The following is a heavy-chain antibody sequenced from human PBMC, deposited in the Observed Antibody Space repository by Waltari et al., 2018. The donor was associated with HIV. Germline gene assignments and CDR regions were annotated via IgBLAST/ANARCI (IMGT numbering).Heavy chain of an antibody. CDR2: ISWNRGST. CDR1: GFTFDDYD. V-gene: IGHV3-9*01. D-gene: IGHD5-12*01. J-gene: IGHJ6*02. CDR3: AKGGVARSYYHYYGMDV. Sequence: EVQLVESGGGLVQPGRSLRLSCAASGFTFDDYDMNWVRQAPGKGLEWVAGISWNRGSTGYADSVKGRFTISRDNAKNSLYLQMNSLRAEDTALYYCAKGGVARSYYHYYGMDVWGQGTTVTVSS.